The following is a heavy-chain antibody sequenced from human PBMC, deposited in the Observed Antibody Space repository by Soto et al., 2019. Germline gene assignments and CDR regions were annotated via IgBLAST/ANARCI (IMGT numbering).Heavy chain of an antibody. V-gene: IGHV3-30*18. J-gene: IGHJ6*02. CDR1: GFTFSSYG. D-gene: IGHD6-19*01. CDR2: ISYDGSNK. CDR3: AKARSLGWAREGYYYYYYGMGV. Sequence: GGSLRLSCAASGFTFSSYGMHWVRQAPGKGLEWVAVISYDGSNKYYADSVKGRFTISRDNSKNTLYLQMNSLRAEDTAVYYCAKARSLGWAREGYYYYYYGMGVWGQGTTVTVSS.